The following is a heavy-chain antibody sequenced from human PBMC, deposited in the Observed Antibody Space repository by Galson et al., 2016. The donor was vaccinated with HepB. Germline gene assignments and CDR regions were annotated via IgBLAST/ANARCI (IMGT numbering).Heavy chain of an antibody. Sequence: SLRLSCAASGFTLSRFWMSWVRQAPGEGLGWVANINQDGSQKNYVDSVDGRFTISRDYAKNSLYLQMSSLRAEDTAVYYCASGPTKSNEGYWGQGTLVSVSS. V-gene: IGHV3-7*03. CDR1: GFTLSRFW. J-gene: IGHJ4*02. CDR2: INQDGSQK. D-gene: IGHD1-1*01. CDR3: ASGPTKSNEGY.